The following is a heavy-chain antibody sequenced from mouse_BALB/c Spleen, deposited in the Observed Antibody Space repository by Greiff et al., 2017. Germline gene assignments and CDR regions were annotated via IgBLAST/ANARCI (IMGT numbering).Heavy chain of an antibody. CDR1: GYTFTNYW. V-gene: IGHV1-63*02. J-gene: IGHJ3*01. Sequence: QVQLQQSGAELVRPGTSVKISCKASGYTFTNYWLGWVKQRPGHGLEWIGDIYPGGGYTNYNEKFKGKATLTADTSSSTAYMQLSSLTSEDSAVYFCARDTTASWFAYWGQGTLVTVSA. CDR2: IYPGGGYT. D-gene: IGHD1-2*01. CDR3: ARDTTASWFAY.